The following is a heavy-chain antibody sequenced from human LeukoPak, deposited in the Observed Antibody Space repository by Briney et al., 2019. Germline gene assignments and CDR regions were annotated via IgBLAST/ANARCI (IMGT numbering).Heavy chain of an antibody. D-gene: IGHD1-1*01. Sequence: GGSLRLSCAASGFTFSTFWMSWVRQAPGKGLEWVANINQDGSEKYYVGSMKGRFTVSRDNAKNSLYLQMDSLRAEDTAVYYCARGGTFVSGYWGQRTLVTVSS. CDR1: GFTFSTFW. J-gene: IGHJ4*02. CDR2: INQDGSEK. V-gene: IGHV3-7*01. CDR3: ARGGTFVSGY.